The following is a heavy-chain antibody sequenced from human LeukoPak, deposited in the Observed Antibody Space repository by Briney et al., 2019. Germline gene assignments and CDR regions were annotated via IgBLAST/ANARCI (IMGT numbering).Heavy chain of an antibody. CDR2: IFYSGST. V-gene: IGHV4-61*01. CDR3: ARAREMATIIDY. Sequence: SETLSLTCTVSGGSVSRGTYCWSWIRQPPGKGLEWVGYIFYSGSTNYNPSLKSRVTISVDASKNQFSLKLSSVTAADTAVYYCARAREMATIIDYWGQGTLVTVSS. D-gene: IGHD5-24*01. CDR1: GGSVSRGTYC. J-gene: IGHJ4*02.